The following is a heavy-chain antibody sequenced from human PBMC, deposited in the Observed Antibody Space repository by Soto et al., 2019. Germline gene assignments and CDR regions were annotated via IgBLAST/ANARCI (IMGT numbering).Heavy chain of an antibody. D-gene: IGHD3-9*01. Sequence: QVQLVQSGAEVKKPGASVKVSCKASSYTFSSYGINWVRQAPGQGLQWMGWISAYNGNTHYAQRLQGRVTMTTDTSTNTAYMELRSLRSDDTAVYYCAILTNRHLMDVWGQGTTVTVSS. J-gene: IGHJ6*02. CDR2: ISAYNGNT. V-gene: IGHV1-18*01. CDR1: SYTFSSYG. CDR3: AILTNRHLMDV.